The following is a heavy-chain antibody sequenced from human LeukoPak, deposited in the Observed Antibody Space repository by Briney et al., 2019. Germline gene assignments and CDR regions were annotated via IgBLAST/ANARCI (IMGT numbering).Heavy chain of an antibody. CDR2: MNPNTGNP. CDR1: GYTFTSYD. D-gene: IGHD3-10*01. V-gene: IGHV1-8*01. J-gene: IGHJ3*02. CDR3: VGVRDASDR. Sequence: ASVKVSRKASGYTFTSYDINWVRQATGQGLEWMGWMNPNTGNPGYAQKFQGRVTMTRNTSISTAYMELSSLRSEDTAVYYCVGVRDASDRCREGTMVTVSS.